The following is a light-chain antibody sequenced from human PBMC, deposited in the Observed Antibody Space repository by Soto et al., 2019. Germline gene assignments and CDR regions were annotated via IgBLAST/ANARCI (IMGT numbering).Light chain of an antibody. CDR1: QGISSY. J-gene: IGKJ2*01. CDR3: QQFNSYPHT. CDR2: AAS. Sequence: IQLTQSPSSLSASVGDRVTITCRASQGISSYLAGYQQKPGKAPKLLIYAASTLQSGVPSRFSGSGSGTDFTLTISSLQPEDFATYYCQQFNSYPHTFGQGTKREIK. V-gene: IGKV1-9*01.